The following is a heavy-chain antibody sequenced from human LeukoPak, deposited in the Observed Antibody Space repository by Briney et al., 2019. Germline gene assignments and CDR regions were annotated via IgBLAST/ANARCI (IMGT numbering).Heavy chain of an antibody. CDR3: ARGGISYDYVWGSYRPRAYYFDY. V-gene: IGHV4-59*01. Sequence: NASETLSLTCTVSGGSISSYYWSWIRQPPGKGLEWIGYIYYSGSTNYNPSLKSRVTISVDTSKNQFSLKLSSVTAADTAVYYCARGGISYDYVWGSYRPRAYYFDYWGQGTLVTVSS. D-gene: IGHD3-16*02. CDR1: GGSISSYY. CDR2: IYYSGST. J-gene: IGHJ4*02.